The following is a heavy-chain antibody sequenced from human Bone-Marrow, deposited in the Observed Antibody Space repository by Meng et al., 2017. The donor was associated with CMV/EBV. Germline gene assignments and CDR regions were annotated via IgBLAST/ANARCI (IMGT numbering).Heavy chain of an antibody. V-gene: IGHV3-21*01. J-gene: IGHJ4*02. CDR1: GFTFSSYS. D-gene: IGHD2-15*01. CDR2: ISSSSSYI. Sequence: GESLKISCAASGFTFSSYSMNWVRQAPGKGLEWVSSISSSSSYIYYADSVKGRFTISRDNAKNSLYLQMNSLRAEDTAVYYCARDASKIYYFDYWGQGTLVTVSS. CDR3: ARDASKIYYFDY.